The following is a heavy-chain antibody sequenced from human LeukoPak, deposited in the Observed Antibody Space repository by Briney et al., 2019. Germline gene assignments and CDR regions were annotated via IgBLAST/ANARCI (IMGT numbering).Heavy chain of an antibody. J-gene: IGHJ4*02. CDR1: GFTFRNYW. Sequence: GGSLRLSCAASGFTFRNYWMSWVRQAPGKGLEWVANIKEDGSEKYYVDSVKGRFTISRDNAKNSLFLQMNSLRAEDTAVYYCANLRLLGFDSWGQGTLVSVSS. D-gene: IGHD2-21*02. CDR3: ANLRLLGFDS. V-gene: IGHV3-7*01. CDR2: IKEDGSEK.